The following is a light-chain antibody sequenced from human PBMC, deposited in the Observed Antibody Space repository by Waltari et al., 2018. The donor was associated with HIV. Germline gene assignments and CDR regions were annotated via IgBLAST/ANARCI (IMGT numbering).Light chain of an antibody. Sequence: IVMTQSPPTLSVSPGERVTLSCRASQSVNYNLAWYQQKPGQAPRLLIYGASGRAAGIPARFSGSGSGTEFTLTISSLQSEDFAVYYCQQYENWPPITFGQGTRPEIK. CDR3: QQYENWPPIT. V-gene: IGKV3-15*01. CDR2: GAS. CDR1: QSVNYN. J-gene: IGKJ5*01.